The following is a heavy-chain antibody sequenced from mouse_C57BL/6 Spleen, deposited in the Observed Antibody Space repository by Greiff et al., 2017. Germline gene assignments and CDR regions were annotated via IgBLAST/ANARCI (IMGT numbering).Heavy chain of an antibody. D-gene: IGHD2-3*01. CDR3: ARDARDGYYAMDY. J-gene: IGHJ4*01. Sequence: EVQVVESEGGLVQPGSSMKLSCTASGFTFSDYYMAWVRQVPEKGLEWVANINYDGSSTYYLDSLKSRFIISRDNAKNILYLQMSSLKSEDTATYYCARDARDGYYAMDYWGQGTSVTVSS. CDR2: INYDGSST. CDR1: GFTFSDYY. V-gene: IGHV5-16*01.